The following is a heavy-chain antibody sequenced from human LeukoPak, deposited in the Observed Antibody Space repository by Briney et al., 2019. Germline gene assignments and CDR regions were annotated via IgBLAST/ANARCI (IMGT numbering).Heavy chain of an antibody. J-gene: IGHJ3*02. CDR3: ARDNDGDSFDAFDI. V-gene: IGHV3-33*01. Sequence: GGSLRLSCAASGFTFSSYGMHWVRQAPGKGLEWVAVIWYDGSNKYYVDSVKGRFTISRDNSKNTLYLQMNSLRAEDTAVYYCARDNDGDSFDAFDIWGQGTMVTVSS. CDR2: IWYDGSNK. CDR1: GFTFSSYG. D-gene: IGHD4-17*01.